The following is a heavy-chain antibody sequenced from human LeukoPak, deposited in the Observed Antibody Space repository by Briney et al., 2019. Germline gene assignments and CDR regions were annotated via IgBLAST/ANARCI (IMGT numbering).Heavy chain of an antibody. V-gene: IGHV3-23*01. Sequence: HPGASLRLSCAASGFTFSTSAMGWVRQAPGKGLEWVSGISVSGCSTYYAESVKGRFTISRDNSKNTLYLQMNSLRAEDTAVYYCAKIFGVVMLTEFDYWGQGTVVTVSS. CDR2: ISVSGCST. CDR3: AKIFGVVMLTEFDY. CDR1: GFTFSTSA. D-gene: IGHD3-3*01. J-gene: IGHJ4*02.